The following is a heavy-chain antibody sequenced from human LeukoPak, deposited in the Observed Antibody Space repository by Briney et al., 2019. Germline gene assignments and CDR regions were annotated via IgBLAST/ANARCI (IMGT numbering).Heavy chain of an antibody. V-gene: IGHV4-39*07. CDR3: ARVVVYDSSRRQFDC. D-gene: IGHD3-22*01. Sequence: SETLSLTCTVSGGSISSSSYYWGWIRQPPGKGLEWIGSIYYRGSTYYNPSLKSRVTISVDTSKNQFSLKLSSVTAADTAVYYCARVVVYDSSRRQFDCWGQGTLVTVSS. CDR1: GGSISSSSYY. CDR2: IYYRGST. J-gene: IGHJ4*02.